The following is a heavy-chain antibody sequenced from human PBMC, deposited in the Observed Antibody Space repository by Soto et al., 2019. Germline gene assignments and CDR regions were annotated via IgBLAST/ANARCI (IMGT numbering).Heavy chain of an antibody. CDR3: AKDLMVVAEYYFDY. D-gene: IGHD2-15*01. V-gene: IGHV3-30*18. Sequence: QVQLVESGGGVVQPGRSLRLSCAASGFTFSTYGMHWLRQAPGKGLEWVAVISYDGSNKYYADSVKGRFTVSRDNSKSTLYLQMNSLRAEDTAVYYCAKDLMVVAEYYFDYWGQGPLVTVSS. CDR2: ISYDGSNK. CDR1: GFTFSTYG. J-gene: IGHJ4*02.